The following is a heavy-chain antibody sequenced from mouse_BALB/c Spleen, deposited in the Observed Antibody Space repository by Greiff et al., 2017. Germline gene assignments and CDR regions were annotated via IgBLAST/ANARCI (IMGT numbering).Heavy chain of an antibody. Sequence: QVQLQQSGPELVKPGASVRISCKASGYTFTSYYIHWVKQRPGQGLEWIGWIYPGNVNTKYNEKFKGKATLTADKSSSTAYMQLSSLTSEDSAVYFCARNYGNLYYYAMDYWGQGTSVTVSS. J-gene: IGHJ4*01. CDR3: ARNYGNLYYYAMDY. CDR2: IYPGNVNT. CDR1: GYTFTSYY. V-gene: IGHV1S56*01. D-gene: IGHD2-1*01.